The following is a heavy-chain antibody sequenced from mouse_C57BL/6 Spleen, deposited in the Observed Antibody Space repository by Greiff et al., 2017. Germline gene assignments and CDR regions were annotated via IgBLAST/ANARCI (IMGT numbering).Heavy chain of an antibody. CDR1: GYSFTGYY. CDR3: ARETTVVTNYFDY. CDR2: INPSTGGT. D-gene: IGHD1-1*01. J-gene: IGHJ2*01. V-gene: IGHV1-42*01. Sequence: EVQGVESGPELVKPGASVKISCKASGYSFTGYYMNWVKQSPEKSLEWIGEINPSTGGTTYNQKFKAKATLTVDKSSSTAYMQLKSLTSEDSAVYYCARETTVVTNYFDYWGQGTTLTVSS.